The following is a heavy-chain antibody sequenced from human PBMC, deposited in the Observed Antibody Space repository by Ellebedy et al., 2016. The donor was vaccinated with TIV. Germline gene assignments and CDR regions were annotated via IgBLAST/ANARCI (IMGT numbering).Heavy chain of an antibody. V-gene: IGHV4-39*07. CDR2: MSYSGNT. Sequence: MPSETLSLTCTVSGGSIRTSIYYWGWIRQPPGKGLEWIGTMSYSGNTYYNPSLTNRVTISVDTSKNQFSLKLSSVTAADAAVYYCARDEYNISWFKYWGQGTLVTVSS. J-gene: IGHJ4*02. D-gene: IGHD6-13*01. CDR1: GGSIRTSIYY. CDR3: ARDEYNISWFKY.